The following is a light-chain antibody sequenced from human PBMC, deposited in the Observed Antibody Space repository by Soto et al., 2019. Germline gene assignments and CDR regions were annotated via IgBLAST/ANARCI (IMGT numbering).Light chain of an antibody. V-gene: IGLV4-69*01. CDR1: SGHSSYT. CDR2: LNSDGSH. CDR3: QTWGTGIRV. Sequence: QPVLTQSPSASASLGASVKLTCTLSSGHSSYTIAWHQQQPEKGPRYLMKLNSDGSHSKGDGIPDRFSGSSSGAERYLTISRLQSEDEADNSCQTWGTGIRVFGGGTKLTVL. J-gene: IGLJ3*02.